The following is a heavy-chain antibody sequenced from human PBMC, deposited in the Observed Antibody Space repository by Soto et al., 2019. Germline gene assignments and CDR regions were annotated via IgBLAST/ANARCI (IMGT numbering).Heavy chain of an antibody. CDR2: ISAYNGNT. J-gene: IGHJ3*02. CDR1: GYTFTSYG. CDR3: ARDRLPTYYDILTGRPSPDAFDI. D-gene: IGHD3-9*01. Sequence: ASVKVSCKASGYTFTSYGISWVRQAPGQGLEWMGWISAYNGNTNYAQKLQGRVTMTTDTSTSTAYMELRSLRSDDTAVYYCARDRLPTYYDILTGRPSPDAFDIWGQGTMVTVS. V-gene: IGHV1-18*01.